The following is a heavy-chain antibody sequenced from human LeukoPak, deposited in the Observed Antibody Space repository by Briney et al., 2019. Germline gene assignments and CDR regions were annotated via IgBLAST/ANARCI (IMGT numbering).Heavy chain of an antibody. Sequence: GGSLRLSCAASGFTFSDYYMSWIRQAPGKGLEWVSYISSSGSTIYYADSVKGRFTISRDNAKNSLYLQMNSLRAEDTAVYYCAKAGDTSPSPLFLDWGQGTLVTVSS. CDR1: GFTFSDYY. CDR2: ISSSGSTI. V-gene: IGHV3-11*01. D-gene: IGHD6-6*01. CDR3: AKAGDTSPSPLFLD. J-gene: IGHJ4*02.